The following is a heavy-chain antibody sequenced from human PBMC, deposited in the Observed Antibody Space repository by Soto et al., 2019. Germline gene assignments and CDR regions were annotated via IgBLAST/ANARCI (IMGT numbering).Heavy chain of an antibody. V-gene: IGHV3-30*03. Sequence: PGGSLRLSCATSGFSFNDYAMYWVRQAPGQGLEWVAIISSDGHHQFYLDNLRGRFTVSRDNSKNTLYLRMNSLRPEDTAVYYCSRGTYYPQSSGLNADYWGPGTVVTVSS. D-gene: IGHD3-22*01. J-gene: IGHJ4*02. CDR1: GFSFNDYA. CDR2: ISSDGHHQ. CDR3: SRGTYYPQSSGLNADY.